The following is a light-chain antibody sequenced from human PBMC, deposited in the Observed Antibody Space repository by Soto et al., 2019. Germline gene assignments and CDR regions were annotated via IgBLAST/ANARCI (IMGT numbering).Light chain of an antibody. V-gene: IGKV3-11*01. J-gene: IGKJ1*01. CDR2: DAS. Sequence: EIVLTQSPATLSLSPGERATLSCRASQSVSSYLAWYQQKPGQAPRPLIYDASNRATGIPARFGGSGSGTDFPLTISGLEPEDSAVYYCQQRYTWPRTFGQGTTVEIK. CDR1: QSVSSY. CDR3: QQRYTWPRT.